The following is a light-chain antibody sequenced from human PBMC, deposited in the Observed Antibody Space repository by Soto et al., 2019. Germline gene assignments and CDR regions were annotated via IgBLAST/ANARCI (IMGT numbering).Light chain of an antibody. CDR2: GAS. V-gene: IGKV3-20*01. J-gene: IGKJ1*01. CDR3: QQYGSSGT. CDR1: QSVSNNY. Sequence: EIVLTQSPGTVSLSSGESASLXXRDSQSVSNNYLAWYQQKPGQAPRXLIYGASNRATGIPDRFSGSGSGTDFTLPISRLEPEDFAVYYCQQYGSSGTFGQGTKVDI.